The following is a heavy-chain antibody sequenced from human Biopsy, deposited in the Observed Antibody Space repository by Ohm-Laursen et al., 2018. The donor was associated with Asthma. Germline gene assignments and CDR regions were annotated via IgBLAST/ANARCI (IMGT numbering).Heavy chain of an antibody. CDR3: ARDVDLRSVY. Sequence: SLRLSCAASGFMFRSFGMHWVRQAPGKGLEWVSSISWNSGNIDYAVSVKGRFTISRDNGKNSLYLQMNSLRAEDTAVYYCARDVDLRSVYWGQGTLVTVSS. J-gene: IGHJ4*02. D-gene: IGHD2-15*01. CDR2: ISWNSGNI. V-gene: IGHV3-21*04. CDR1: GFMFRSFG.